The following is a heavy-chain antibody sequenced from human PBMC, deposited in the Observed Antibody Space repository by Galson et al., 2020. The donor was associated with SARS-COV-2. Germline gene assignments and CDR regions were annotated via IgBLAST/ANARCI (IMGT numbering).Heavy chain of an antibody. V-gene: IGHV4-39*01. Sequence: SETLSLTCSVSGGSISMSGYYWGWIRQPPGKGLEWIGSIYYSGSTDYNPSLKSRVTISVDTSKNQFSLRLSSVTAADTAVYYCARRGPTYGLCWGQGTLVTVSS. CDR3: ARRGPTYGLC. D-gene: IGHD5-18*01. CDR2: IYYSGST. CDR1: GGSISMSGYY. J-gene: IGHJ4*02.